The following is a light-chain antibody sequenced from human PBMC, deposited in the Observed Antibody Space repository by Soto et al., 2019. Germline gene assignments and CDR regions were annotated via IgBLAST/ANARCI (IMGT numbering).Light chain of an antibody. CDR2: GAS. J-gene: IGKJ1*01. CDR1: QSVSTSY. Sequence: DIVLTQSPGTLSLSPGDRATLSCRASQSVSTSYLAWYQQKPGQAPRLLIYGASSRATGIPDRFSGSGSGTDFTLTISGLEPEDFAVYYCQQYGNSRGTFGQGTKGDIK. V-gene: IGKV3-20*01. CDR3: QQYGNSRGT.